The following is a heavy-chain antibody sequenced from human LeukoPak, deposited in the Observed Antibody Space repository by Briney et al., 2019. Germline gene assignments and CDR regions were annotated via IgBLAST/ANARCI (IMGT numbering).Heavy chain of an antibody. D-gene: IGHD1-26*01. Sequence: GXXLRLSCAASGFTFSSYSMNWVRQAPGKGLEWVSSISSSSSNIYYADSVKGRFNISRDKAKNSLYLQMNSLRAEDTAVYYCAREKGGATGYWGQGTLVTVSS. CDR3: AREKGGATGY. J-gene: IGHJ4*02. CDR2: ISSSSSNI. V-gene: IGHV3-21*01. CDR1: GFTFSSYS.